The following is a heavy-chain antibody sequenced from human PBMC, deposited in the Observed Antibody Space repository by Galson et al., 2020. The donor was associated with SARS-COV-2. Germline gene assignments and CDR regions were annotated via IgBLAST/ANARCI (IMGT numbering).Heavy chain of an antibody. D-gene: IGHD3-22*01. CDR1: GFTFSSYA. J-gene: IGHJ6*02. CDR2: ISYDGSNK. V-gene: IGHV3-30*04. Sequence: GESLKISCAASGFTFSSYAMHWVRQAPGKGLEWVAVISYDGSNKYYADSVKGRFTISRDNSKNTLYLQMNSLRAEDTAVYYCARGPPTDPITMRGVVTIGVSGGMDVWGQGTTVTVSS. CDR3: ARGPPTDPITMRGVVTIGVSGGMDV.